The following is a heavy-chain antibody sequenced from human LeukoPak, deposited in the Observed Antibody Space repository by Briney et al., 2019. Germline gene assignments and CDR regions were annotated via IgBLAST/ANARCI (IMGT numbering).Heavy chain of an antibody. V-gene: IGHV4-59*01. D-gene: IGHD5-12*01. CDR2: VYYSGST. CDR1: GGSISSYY. Sequence: SETLSLTCTVSGGSISSYYWSWIRQPPGKGLEWIGYVYYSGSTNYNPSLKSRVTISVDTSENQFSLRLSSVTAAGTAFYYCARGGIRGYSAFDNLDFWGLGTHVIVSS. CDR3: ARGGIRGYSAFDNLDF. J-gene: IGHJ4*02.